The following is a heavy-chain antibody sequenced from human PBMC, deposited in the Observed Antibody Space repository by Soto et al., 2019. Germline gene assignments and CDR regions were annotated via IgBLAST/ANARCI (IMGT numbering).Heavy chain of an antibody. Sequence: QEQLVESGGGVVQPGRSLRLSCAASGFTFSSYAIHWVRQAPGKGLEWVAVISYDGSNKYYADSVKGRFTISRDNSKNTLYLQMNCLRAADTAVYYCAREGGGLVVVVAVAAYAMDVWGQGTTVTVSS. V-gene: IGHV3-30-3*01. CDR3: AREGGGLVVVVAVAAYAMDV. J-gene: IGHJ6*02. D-gene: IGHD2-15*01. CDR2: ISYDGSNK. CDR1: GFTFSSYA.